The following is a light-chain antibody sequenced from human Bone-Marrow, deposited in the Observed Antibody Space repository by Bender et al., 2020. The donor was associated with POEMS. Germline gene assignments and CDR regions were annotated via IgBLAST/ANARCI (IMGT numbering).Light chain of an antibody. CDR3: NSYAGSNNYV. CDR2: QVN. Sequence: QSALTQPASVSGSPGQSITISCTGTSIDIGGYNSVSWFQQYPGKAPKLIIYQVNKRPSGVADRFSGSKSANTASLTVSRLQADDEGDYYCNSYAGSNNYVFGNGTKVTVL. CDR1: SIDIGGYNS. V-gene: IGLV2-8*01. J-gene: IGLJ1*01.